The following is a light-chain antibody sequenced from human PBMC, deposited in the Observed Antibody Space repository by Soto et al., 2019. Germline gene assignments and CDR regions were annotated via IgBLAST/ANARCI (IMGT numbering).Light chain of an antibody. Sequence: QSVLTQPPSVSGAPGQRVTISCTGSSSNIGSGYDVHWYHQLPGTAPKLLIYTNTNRPSGVPDRVSVSKSGTSASLAITGLQAEDEADYYCQSYDSSLSTYVFGTGTKVTVL. CDR2: TNT. CDR3: QSYDSSLSTYV. CDR1: SSNIGSGYD. J-gene: IGLJ1*01. V-gene: IGLV1-40*01.